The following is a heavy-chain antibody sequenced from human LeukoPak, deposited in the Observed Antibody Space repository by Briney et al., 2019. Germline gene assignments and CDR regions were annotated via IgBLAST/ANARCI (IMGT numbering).Heavy chain of an antibody. CDR3: AKEAKLGDYVDY. V-gene: IGHV3-9*01. Sequence: SLRLSCAASGFTFDDYAMRWVRQAPGKGLEWVSGISWNSGSIGYADSVKGRFTISRDNAKNSLYLQMNSLRAEDTALYYCAKEAKLGDYVDYWGQGTLVTVSS. D-gene: IGHD2-15*01. CDR2: ISWNSGSI. CDR1: GFTFDDYA. J-gene: IGHJ4*02.